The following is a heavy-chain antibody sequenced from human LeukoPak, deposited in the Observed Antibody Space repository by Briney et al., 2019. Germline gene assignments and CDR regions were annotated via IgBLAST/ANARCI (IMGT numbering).Heavy chain of an antibody. CDR2: IYSSGST. V-gene: IGHV4-59*01. D-gene: IGHD6-19*01. CDR3: ARVSYSSGRYDDYFDY. CDR1: GGSISSYY. Sequence: SSETLSLTCTVSGGSISSYYWSWIRQPPGKGLEWIGYIYSSGSTNYNPSLKSRVTISVDTSKNQFSLKLSSVTAADTAVYYCARVSYSSGRYDDYFDYWGQGTLVTVSS. J-gene: IGHJ4*02.